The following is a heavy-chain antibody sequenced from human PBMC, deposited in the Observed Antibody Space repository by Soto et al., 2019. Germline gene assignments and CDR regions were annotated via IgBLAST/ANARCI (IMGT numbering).Heavy chain of an antibody. J-gene: IGHJ4*02. D-gene: IGHD1-26*01. Sequence: QVQLQESGPGLVKPSQTLSLTCTVSGGSISSGIYYWSWIRQNPGKGLEWSGHIYYSGSTYYNPSLKSRVSISVDTSKNQFSLKLTSVTAADTPVYYCARVARGRVVGATPPCFDYWGQGTLVTVSS. CDR3: ARVARGRVVGATPPCFDY. CDR1: GGSISSGIYY. V-gene: IGHV4-31*03. CDR2: IYYSGST.